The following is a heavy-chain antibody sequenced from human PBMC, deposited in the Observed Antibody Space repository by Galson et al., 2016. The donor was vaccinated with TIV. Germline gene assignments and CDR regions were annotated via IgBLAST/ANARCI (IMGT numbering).Heavy chain of an antibody. J-gene: IGHJ6*02. CDR3: AKDRNTAMDTYHYYYGMDV. D-gene: IGHD5-18*01. Sequence: SVKVSRKASGDTFSSYPFNWVRQAPGQGLEWVGGFIPLFGTANYAQKFQGRVTISADESTSTLYMEVRSLRSEDTAVYYCAKDRNTAMDTYHYYYGMDVWGQGTTVIVSS. V-gene: IGHV1-69*13. CDR1: GDTFSSYP. CDR2: FIPLFGTA.